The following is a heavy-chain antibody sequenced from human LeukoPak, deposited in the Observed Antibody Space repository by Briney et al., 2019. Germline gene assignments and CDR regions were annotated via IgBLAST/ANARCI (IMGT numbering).Heavy chain of an antibody. Sequence: PGGSLRLSCSASGFTFSSYAMHWVRQAPGKGLEYVSAISSNGGSTYYADSVKGRFTISRDNSKNTLYLQMSSLRAEDTAVYYCVKPKYSSSWATPFDPWGQGTLVTVSP. V-gene: IGHV3-64D*06. J-gene: IGHJ5*02. CDR1: GFTFSSYA. CDR2: ISSNGGST. CDR3: VKPKYSSSWATPFDP. D-gene: IGHD6-13*01.